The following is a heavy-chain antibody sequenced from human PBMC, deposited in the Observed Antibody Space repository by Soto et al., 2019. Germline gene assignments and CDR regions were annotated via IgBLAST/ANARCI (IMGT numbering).Heavy chain of an antibody. CDR3: AKVGYCSSTSCYAHAFDF. CDR2: ISGSGGST. Sequence: EVQLLESGGGLVQPGGSLRLSCAASGFTFSSYAMSWVRQAPGKGLEWVSAISGSGGSTYYADSVKGRFTISRDNSKNPLYLQMNSLRAEDTAVYYCAKVGYCSSTSCYAHAFDFWGQGTMVTFSS. V-gene: IGHV3-23*01. CDR1: GFTFSSYA. D-gene: IGHD2-2*01. J-gene: IGHJ3*01.